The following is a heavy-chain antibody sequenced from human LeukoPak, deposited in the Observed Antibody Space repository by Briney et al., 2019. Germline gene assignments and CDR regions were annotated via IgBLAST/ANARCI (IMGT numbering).Heavy chain of an antibody. CDR3: AKTLGDYDILTDTFNWFDP. V-gene: IGHV3-11*01. CDR1: GFTFSSYA. D-gene: IGHD3-9*01. J-gene: IGHJ5*02. CDR2: ISGSGSTI. Sequence: GGSLRLSCAASGFTFSSYAMSWIRQAPGKGLEWVSYISGSGSTIYYADSVKGRFTISRDNAKNSLYLQMNSLRAEDTAVYYCAKTLGDYDILTDTFNWFDPWGQGTLVTVSS.